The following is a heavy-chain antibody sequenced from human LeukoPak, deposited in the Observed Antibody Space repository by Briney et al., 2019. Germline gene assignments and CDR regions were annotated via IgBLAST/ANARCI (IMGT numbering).Heavy chain of an antibody. CDR2: IYYRGNT. CDR3: ARGLAAAGPYYFDY. D-gene: IGHD6-13*01. J-gene: IGHJ4*02. CDR1: GGSISSSPYY. V-gene: IGHV4-39*02. Sequence: SETLSLTCTVSGGSISSSPYYWAWIRQPPGRGLEWIGSIYYRGNTYHNPSLKSRVTISVDTSKNQFSLSVISVTAADTAVYYCARGLAAAGPYYFDYWGQGTLVTVSS.